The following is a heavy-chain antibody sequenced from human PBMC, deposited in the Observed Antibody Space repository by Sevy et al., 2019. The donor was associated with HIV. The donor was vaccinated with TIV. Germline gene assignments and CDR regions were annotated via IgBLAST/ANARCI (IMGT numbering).Heavy chain of an antibody. D-gene: IGHD5-18*01. Sequence: SETLSLTCAVSGGSISSGGYSWSWIRRPPGKGLEWIGYIYHSGSTYYNPSLKSRVTISVDRSKNQFSLKLSSVTAADTAVYYCARAPVTAMVYFDYWGQGTLVTVSS. CDR2: IYHSGST. J-gene: IGHJ4*02. CDR1: GGSISSGGYS. CDR3: ARAPVTAMVYFDY. V-gene: IGHV4-30-2*01.